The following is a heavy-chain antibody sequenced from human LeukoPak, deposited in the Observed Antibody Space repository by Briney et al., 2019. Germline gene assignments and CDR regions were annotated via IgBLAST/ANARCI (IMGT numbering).Heavy chain of an antibody. CDR2: INPNSGGT. CDR1: GYTFTGYY. CDR3: ARDQGRVVTAIWKNDDAFDI. D-gene: IGHD2-21*02. V-gene: IGHV1-2*02. Sequence: ASVKVSCKASGYTFTGYYMHWVRQAPGQGLEWMGWINPNSGGTNYAQKFQGGVTMTRDTSISTAYMELSRLRSDDTAVYYCARDQGRVVTAIWKNDDAFDIWGQGTMVTVSS. J-gene: IGHJ3*02.